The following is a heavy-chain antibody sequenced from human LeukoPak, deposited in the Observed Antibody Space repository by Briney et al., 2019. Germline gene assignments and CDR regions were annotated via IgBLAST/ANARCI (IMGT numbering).Heavy chain of an antibody. CDR1: GGFFSGYY. CDR3: ARAKSGSYYHFDY. D-gene: IGHD1-26*01. V-gene: IGHV4-34*01. CDR2: INHSGST. Sequence: SETLSLTCAVYGGFFSGYYWSWIRQPPGKGLEWIGEINHSGSTNYNPSLKSRVTISVDTSKNQFSLKLSSVTAADTAVYYCARAKSGSYYHFDYWGQGTLVTVSS. J-gene: IGHJ4*02.